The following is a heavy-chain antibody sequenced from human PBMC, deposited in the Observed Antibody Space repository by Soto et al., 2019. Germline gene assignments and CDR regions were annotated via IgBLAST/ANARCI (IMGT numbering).Heavy chain of an antibody. CDR2: IWYDGSNK. Sequence: GGSLRLSCAASGFTFSSYGMHWVRQAPGKGLEWVAVIWYDGSNKYYADSVKGRFTISRDNSKNTLYLQMNSLRAEDTAVYYCAKDYYDSSGYYPNDAFDIWGQGTMVTVSS. D-gene: IGHD3-22*01. J-gene: IGHJ3*02. CDR1: GFTFSSYG. V-gene: IGHV3-33*06. CDR3: AKDYYDSSGYYPNDAFDI.